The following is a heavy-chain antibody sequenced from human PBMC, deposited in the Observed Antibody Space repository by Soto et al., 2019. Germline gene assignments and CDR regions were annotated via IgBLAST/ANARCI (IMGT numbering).Heavy chain of an antibody. CDR3: AKGGRQWLVTSDFNY. D-gene: IGHD6-19*01. CDR1: GFTFSDYA. V-gene: IGHV3-30*18. CDR2: VSHDGRNT. Sequence: VQLVESGGGVVQPGRSLRLSCAASGFTFSDYAMHWVRQAPGKGLEWVAVVSHDGRNTHYADSVKGRFTISRDSSKNTVSLAMSSLRAEATAVYYCAKGGRQWLVTSDFNYWGQGALVTVYS. J-gene: IGHJ4*02.